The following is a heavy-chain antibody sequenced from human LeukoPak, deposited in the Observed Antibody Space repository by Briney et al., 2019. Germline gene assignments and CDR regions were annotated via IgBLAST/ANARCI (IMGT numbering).Heavy chain of an antibody. Sequence: SETLSLTCAVCGGSFSGYYWSWIRQPPGKGLEWIEEINHSGSTNYNPSLKSRVTISVDTSKNQFSLKLNSVTAADTAVYYCVRDRELTYWSQGTLVTVSS. D-gene: IGHD1-26*01. CDR3: VRDRELTY. CDR1: GGSFSGYY. J-gene: IGHJ4*02. CDR2: INHSGST. V-gene: IGHV4-34*01.